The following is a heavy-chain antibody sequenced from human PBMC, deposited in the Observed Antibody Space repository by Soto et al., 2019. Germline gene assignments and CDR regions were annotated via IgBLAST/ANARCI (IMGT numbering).Heavy chain of an antibody. J-gene: IGHJ4*02. CDR1: GGSISSGGYS. V-gene: IGHV4-31*03. CDR3: ARGRGYCSSTNCYYFDY. CDR2: IYYSGRN. D-gene: IGHD2-2*01. Sequence: PSETLSLTFNVSGGSISSGGYSWSWLRLHPGKGLEWIGYIYYSGRNYYNPSLKSRVTISIDTSKNQFSLKLSSVTAADTAVYYCARGRGYCSSTNCYYFDYWGQGTLVTVSS.